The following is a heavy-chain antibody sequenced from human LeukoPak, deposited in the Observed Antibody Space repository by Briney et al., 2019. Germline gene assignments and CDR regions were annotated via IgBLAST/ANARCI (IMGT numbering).Heavy chain of an antibody. Sequence: GGSLRLSCAASGFTFSSYSMNWVRRAPGKGLEWVSYISSSSSTIYYADSVKGRFTISRDNAKNSLYLQMNSLRAEDTAVYYCARFRAAAPFDYWGQGTLATVSS. CDR3: ARFRAAAPFDY. CDR2: ISSSSSTI. D-gene: IGHD2-2*01. V-gene: IGHV3-48*04. CDR1: GFTFSSYS. J-gene: IGHJ4*02.